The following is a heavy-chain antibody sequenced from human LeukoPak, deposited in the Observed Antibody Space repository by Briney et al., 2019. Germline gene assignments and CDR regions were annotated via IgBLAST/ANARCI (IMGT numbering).Heavy chain of an antibody. D-gene: IGHD3-10*01. V-gene: IGHV3-74*01. CDR1: GFTASSYW. CDR3: ATDPGGRYGSGSYFSNWFDP. Sequence: GGSLRLSCAASGFTASSYWMHWVRQVPGKGLVWVSHIISDRDGSGTTYADSVKGRFTISRDNAKKSLYLQMTSLRAEDTAMYYCATDPGGRYGSGSYFSNWFDPWGQGTLVTVSS. J-gene: IGHJ5*02. CDR2: IISDRDGSGT.